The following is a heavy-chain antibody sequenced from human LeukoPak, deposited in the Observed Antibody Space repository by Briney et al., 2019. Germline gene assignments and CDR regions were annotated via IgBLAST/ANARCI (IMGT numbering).Heavy chain of an antibody. CDR1: GYTFTCYY. CDR3: ARVVKGLGYCSSTSCYQDGMDV. CDR2: INPNSGGT. Sequence: ASVKVSCKASGYTFTCYYMHWVRQAPGQGLEWMGWINPNSGGTNYAQKFQGRVTMTRDTSISTAYMELSRLRSDDTAVYYCARVVKGLGYCSSTSCYQDGMDVWGQGTTVTVSS. V-gene: IGHV1-2*02. J-gene: IGHJ6*02. D-gene: IGHD2-2*01.